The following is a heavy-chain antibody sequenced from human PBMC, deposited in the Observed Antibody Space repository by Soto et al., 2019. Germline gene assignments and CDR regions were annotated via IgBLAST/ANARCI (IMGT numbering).Heavy chain of an antibody. V-gene: IGHV3-23*01. J-gene: IGHJ5*01. CDR2: ISGSGGST. CDR1: GFTFSSYA. D-gene: IGHD3-10*01. Sequence: EVQLLESGGGLVQPGGSLRLSCAASGFTFSSYAMSWVRQAPGKGLEWVSAISGSGGSTYYADSVKGRFTISRDNSKNRVYRKMNSLRAEDTAVYYCAKVGGLLGFGDSDSWAQGTLVTVSS. CDR3: AKVGGLLGFGDSDS.